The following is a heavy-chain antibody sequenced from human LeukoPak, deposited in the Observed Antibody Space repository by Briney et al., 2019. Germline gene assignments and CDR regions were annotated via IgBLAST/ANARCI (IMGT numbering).Heavy chain of an antibody. D-gene: IGHD5-18*01. CDR3: ARYGGYSYGYDY. Sequence: SETLSLTXTVSGGSISSGSYYWSWIRQPAGKGLEWIGRIYTSGSTNYNPSLKSRVTISVDTSKNQFSLKLSSVTAADTAVYYCARYGGYSYGYDYWGQGTLVTVSS. CDR2: IYTSGST. V-gene: IGHV4-61*02. CDR1: GGSISSGSYY. J-gene: IGHJ4*02.